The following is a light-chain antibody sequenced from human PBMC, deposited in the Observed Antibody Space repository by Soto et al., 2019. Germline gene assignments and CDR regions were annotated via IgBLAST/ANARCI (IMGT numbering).Light chain of an antibody. CDR1: QSVRSSS. Sequence: EIVLPQSPGTVSLSPGERATLSCRASQSVRSSSLAWYQQKPGQAPRLLIYGASSRATGIPDRFSGSGSGTDFTLTISRLEPEDFAVYYCQQYGSSPPRTFGQGTKVEIK. V-gene: IGKV3-20*01. CDR3: QQYGSSPPRT. J-gene: IGKJ1*01. CDR2: GAS.